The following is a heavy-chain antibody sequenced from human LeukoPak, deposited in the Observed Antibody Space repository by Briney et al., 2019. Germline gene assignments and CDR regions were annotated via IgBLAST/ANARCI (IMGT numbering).Heavy chain of an antibody. J-gene: IGHJ3*02. CDR2: IYYSGST. CDR1: GGSISSSSYY. V-gene: IGHV4-39*01. D-gene: IGHD6-13*01. CDR3: ARLPIAAAEKGAFDI. Sequence: PSETLSLTCTVSGGSISSSSYYCGWIRQPPGRGLEWHGSIYYSGSTYYSPSLKSRVTISVDTSKNQFSLKLSSVTAADTAVYYCARLPIAAAEKGAFDIWGQGTMVTVSS.